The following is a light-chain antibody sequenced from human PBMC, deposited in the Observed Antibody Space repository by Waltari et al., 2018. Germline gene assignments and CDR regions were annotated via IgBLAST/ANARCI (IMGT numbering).Light chain of an antibody. V-gene: IGKV1-NL1*01. J-gene: IGKJ2*01. CDR2: GAS. CDR1: QDISKY. CDR3: QHYYSTSPKT. Sequence: DIQLTQSPPSLSASVGDRVTITCRASQDISKYLAWYQLKPGRGPKLLLYGASRLESGVPARFRGSGSGTDYTLTISSLQPEDFATYYCQHYYSTSPKTFGQGTKLE.